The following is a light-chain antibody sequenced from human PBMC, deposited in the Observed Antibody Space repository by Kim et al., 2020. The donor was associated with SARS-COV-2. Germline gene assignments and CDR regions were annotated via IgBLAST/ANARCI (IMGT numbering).Light chain of an antibody. J-gene: IGLJ1*01. Sequence: GQKVTISCSGSSSNIGNNYVSWYQQLPGTAPKLLIYDNNKRPSGIPDRFSGSKSGTSATLGITGLQTGDKADYYCGTWDSSLSAVVFGTGTKVTVL. V-gene: IGLV1-51*01. CDR3: GTWDSSLSAVV. CDR1: SSNIGNNY. CDR2: DNN.